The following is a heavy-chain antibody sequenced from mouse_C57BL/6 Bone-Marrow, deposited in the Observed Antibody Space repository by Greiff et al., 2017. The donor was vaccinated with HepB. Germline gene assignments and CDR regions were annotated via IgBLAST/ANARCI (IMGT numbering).Heavy chain of an antibody. Sequence: VQLKESGPGLVKPSQSLSLTCSVTGYSITSGYYWNWIRQFPGNKLEWMGYISYDGSNNYNPSLKNRISITRDTSKNQFFLKLNSVTTEDTATYYCARDRRTGYYYAMDYWGQGTSVTVSS. J-gene: IGHJ4*01. V-gene: IGHV3-6*01. CDR2: ISYDGSN. CDR3: ARDRRTGYYYAMDY. D-gene: IGHD4-1*01. CDR1: GYSITSGYY.